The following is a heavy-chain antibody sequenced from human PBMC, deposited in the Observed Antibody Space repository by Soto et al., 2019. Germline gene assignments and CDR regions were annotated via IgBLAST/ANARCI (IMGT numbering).Heavy chain of an antibody. D-gene: IGHD6-13*01. J-gene: IGHJ6*02. V-gene: IGHV1-18*01. CDR2: ISAYNGNT. Sequence: QVQLVQSGAEVKKPGASVKVSCKASGYTFTSYGISWVRQAPGQGLEWMGWISAYNGNTNYAQKLQGRVTMTTDTSTSTAYMELRSLRSDDTAVYYCARDHSSSWYVIWPRYYYYGMDVWGQGTTVTVSS. CDR1: GYTFTSYG. CDR3: ARDHSSSWYVIWPRYYYYGMDV.